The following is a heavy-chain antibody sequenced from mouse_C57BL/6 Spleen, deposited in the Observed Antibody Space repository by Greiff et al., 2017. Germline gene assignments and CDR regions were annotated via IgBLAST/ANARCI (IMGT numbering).Heavy chain of an antibody. J-gene: IGHJ2*01. Sequence: QVQLKQSGAELVRPGTSVKVSCKASGYAFTNYLIEWVKQRPGQGLEWIGVINPGSGGTNYNEKFKGKATLTADKSSSTAYMQLSSLTSEDSAVYFCARGGRAYYFDYWGQGTTLTVSS. CDR1: GYAFTNYL. D-gene: IGHD3-1*01. CDR3: ARGGRAYYFDY. V-gene: IGHV1-54*01. CDR2: INPGSGGT.